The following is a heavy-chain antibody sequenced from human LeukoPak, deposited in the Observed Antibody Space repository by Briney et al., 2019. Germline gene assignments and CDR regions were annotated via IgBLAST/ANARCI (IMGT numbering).Heavy chain of an antibody. CDR2: ISGGDGST. D-gene: IGHD6-19*01. J-gene: IGHJ5*02. V-gene: IGHV3-23*01. Sequence: PGGSPRLSCAASGFPFSNYAMSWVRQAPGKGLEWVSAISGGDGSTYYADSVKGRFTISRDNSKNTLYLQINSLRAEDAAVYFCARGDSSGWYEGNWFDPWGQGTLVTVSS. CDR1: GFPFSNYA. CDR3: ARGDSSGWYEGNWFDP.